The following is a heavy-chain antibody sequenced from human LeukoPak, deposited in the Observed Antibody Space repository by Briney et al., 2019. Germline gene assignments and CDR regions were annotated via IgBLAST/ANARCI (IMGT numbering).Heavy chain of an antibody. CDR1: GGSFSGYY. CDR3: ARGRLDGYYFDY. Sequence: PSETLSLTCVVYGGSFSGYYWTWIRQPPGMGLEWIGEIHYSGATSYKPSLKSRATMSGDTSKNQFSLNLRSVTGTDTAVYYCARGRLDGYYFDYWGQGALATVSS. J-gene: IGHJ4*02. V-gene: IGHV4-34*01. CDR2: IHYSGAT. D-gene: IGHD1-1*01.